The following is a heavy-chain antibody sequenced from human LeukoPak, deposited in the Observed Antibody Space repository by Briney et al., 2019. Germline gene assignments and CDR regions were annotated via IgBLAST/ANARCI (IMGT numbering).Heavy chain of an antibody. CDR1: GGTFSSYA. CDR2: IIPIFGTA. V-gene: IGHV1-69*13. CDR3: ARAPIGYCSGGSCPRFDP. D-gene: IGHD2-15*01. J-gene: IGHJ5*02. Sequence: ASVKVSCKASGGTFSSYAISWVRQAPGQGLEWMGGIIPIFGTANYAQKFQGRVTITADESTSTAYMELSSLRSEDTAVYYCARAPIGYCSGGSCPRFDPWGQGTLVTVSS.